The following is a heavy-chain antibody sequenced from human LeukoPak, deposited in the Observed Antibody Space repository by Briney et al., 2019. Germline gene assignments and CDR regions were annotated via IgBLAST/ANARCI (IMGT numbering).Heavy chain of an antibody. CDR1: GFTFTSYS. Sequence: PGGSLRLSCAASGFTFTSYSMNWVRQAPGEGLEWVSYIRSRPSTIYYADSVKCRFTISRDDANNSLYQQINSLGAEATAIYCWVRDHHWGFDYWGQGTQVTVSS. V-gene: IGHV3-48*01. CDR2: IRSRPSTI. D-gene: IGHD7-27*01. J-gene: IGHJ4*02. CDR3: VRDHHWGFDY.